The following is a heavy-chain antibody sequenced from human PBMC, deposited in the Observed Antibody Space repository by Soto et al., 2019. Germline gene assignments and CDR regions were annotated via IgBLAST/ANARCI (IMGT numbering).Heavy chain of an antibody. CDR2: IIPVFATT. V-gene: IGHV1-69*12. J-gene: IGHJ6*02. CDR3: ARGRIAGAATDFYYYGMDV. CDR1: GGTFSTYV. Sequence: QVQLVQSGAEVKKPGSSVKVSCKASGGTFSTYVISWVRQAPGQGLEWMGGIIPVFATTNYAQKFQGSVTITADESTRTGYMELNSLRSEDTAVYYCARGRIAGAATDFYYYGMDVWGQGTSVTVSS. D-gene: IGHD1-26*01.